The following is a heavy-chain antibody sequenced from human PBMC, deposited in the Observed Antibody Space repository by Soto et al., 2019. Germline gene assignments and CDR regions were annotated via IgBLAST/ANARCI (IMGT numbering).Heavy chain of an antibody. CDR2: IYYSGST. CDR3: ARVMTTVRAFDI. V-gene: IGHV4-61*01. Sequence: QVQLQESGPGLVKPSETLSLTCTVSGGSVSSGSYYWSWIRQPPGKGLEWIGYIYYSGSTNYNPSLKSRXXIXVVXSKNQFSLKLSSVTAADTAVYYCARVMTTVRAFDIWGQGTMVTVSS. CDR1: GGSVSSGSYY. J-gene: IGHJ3*02. D-gene: IGHD4-17*01.